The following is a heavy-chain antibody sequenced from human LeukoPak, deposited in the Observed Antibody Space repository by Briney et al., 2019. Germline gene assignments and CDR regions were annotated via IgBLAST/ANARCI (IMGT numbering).Heavy chain of an antibody. V-gene: IGHV3-66*01. D-gene: IGHD2-15*01. J-gene: IGHJ5*02. CDR2: IYSGGST. CDR3: ARDKTLGGSGCSCYSSDGGFDP. CDR1: GFTVSSNY. Sequence: PGGSLRLSCAASGFTVSSNYMRWVRQAPGKGLEWVSVIYSGGSTYYADSVKGRFTISRVNSKNTLYLQMNSLRAEDTAVYYCARDKTLGGSGCSCYSSDGGFDPGGQGTLVTVSS.